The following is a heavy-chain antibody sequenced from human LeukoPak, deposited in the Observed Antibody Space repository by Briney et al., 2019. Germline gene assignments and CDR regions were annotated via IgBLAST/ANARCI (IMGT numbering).Heavy chain of an antibody. V-gene: IGHV4-59*08. CDR3: ARAYSSSWYFNWFDP. J-gene: IGHJ5*02. CDR1: GGSFSGYY. CDR2: IYYSGST. Sequence: KSSETLSLTCAVYGGSFSGYYWSWIRQPPGKGLEWIGYIYYSGSTNYNPSLKSRVTISVDTSKNQFSLKLSSVTAADTAVYYCARAYSSSWYFNWFDPWGQGTLVIVSS. D-gene: IGHD6-13*01.